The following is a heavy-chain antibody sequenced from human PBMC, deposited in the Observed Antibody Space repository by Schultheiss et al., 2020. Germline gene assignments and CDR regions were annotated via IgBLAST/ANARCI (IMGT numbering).Heavy chain of an antibody. CDR2: INWNGGST. CDR3: AKGLGIVAGETDY. CDR1: GFTFDDYG. D-gene: IGHD6-19*01. V-gene: IGHV3-20*04. J-gene: IGHJ4*02. Sequence: GGSLRLSCAASGFTFDDYGMSWVRQAPGKGLEWVSGINWNGGSTGYADSVKGRFTISRDNSKNTLYLQMNSLRAEDTAVYYCAKGLGIVAGETDYWGQGTLVNVSS.